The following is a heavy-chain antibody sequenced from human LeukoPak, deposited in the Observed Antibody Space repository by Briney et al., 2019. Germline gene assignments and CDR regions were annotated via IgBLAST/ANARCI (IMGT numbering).Heavy chain of an antibody. D-gene: IGHD1-26*01. CDR3: ARSASYSGHFDY. V-gene: IGHV3-64*02. CDR2: ISSSGGTT. CDR1: GFTFSSSA. Sequence: GGSLRLSCAASGFTFSSSAMHWVRQVPGKGLGFVSAISSSGGTTYYADSVKGRFTISRDNSKNTLYLQMGSLRAEDMAVYYCARSASYSGHFDYWGQGTLVTVSS. J-gene: IGHJ4*02.